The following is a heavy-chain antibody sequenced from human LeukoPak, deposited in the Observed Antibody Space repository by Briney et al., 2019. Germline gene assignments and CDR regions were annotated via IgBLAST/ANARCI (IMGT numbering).Heavy chain of an antibody. CDR1: GFTFSSYA. V-gene: IGHV3-30*14. CDR3: ARGAPKYYDILTGYYGFPSGLIVY. J-gene: IGHJ4*02. CDR2: ISYDGSNK. Sequence: GGSLRLSCAASGFTFSSYAMHWVRQAPGKGLEWVAVISYDGSNKYYADSVKGRFTISRDNSKNTLYLQMNSLRAEDTAVYYCARGAPKYYDILTGYYGFPSGLIVYWGQGTLVTVSS. D-gene: IGHD3-9*01.